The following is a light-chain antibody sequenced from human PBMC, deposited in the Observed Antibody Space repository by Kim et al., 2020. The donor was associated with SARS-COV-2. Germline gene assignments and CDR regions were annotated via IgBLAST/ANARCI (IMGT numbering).Light chain of an antibody. J-gene: IGLJ3*02. CDR1: SSNIGSNT. CDR3: ASWDDSVNGWV. Sequence: QSVLTQPPSASGTLGQGVTISCSGSSSNIGSNTVSWYQLLPGTAPKVLIFSNNQRPSGVPDRFSGSKSGTSASLAISGLQSEDEADYYCASWDDSVNGWVFGGGTQLTVL. V-gene: IGLV1-44*01. CDR2: SNN.